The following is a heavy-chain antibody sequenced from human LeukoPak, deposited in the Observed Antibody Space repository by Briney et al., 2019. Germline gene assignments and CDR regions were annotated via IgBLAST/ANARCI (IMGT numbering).Heavy chain of an antibody. J-gene: IGHJ4*02. CDR1: GFIFSNYA. Sequence: GGSLRLSCAASGFIFSNYAMGWVRQAPGKGLEWVSAISDDGGTTHYADSVKGRFTISRGNSEKTLYLQMSNVRAEDMAFYYCAKVREGGYFDYWGQGTLVTVSS. CDR2: ISDDGGTT. CDR3: AKVREGGYFDY. V-gene: IGHV3-23*01. D-gene: IGHD1-26*01.